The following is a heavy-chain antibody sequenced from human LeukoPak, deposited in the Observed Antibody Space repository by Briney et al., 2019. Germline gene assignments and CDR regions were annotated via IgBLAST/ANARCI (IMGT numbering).Heavy chain of an antibody. CDR3: ARAAAAAGTGLLWFDP. D-gene: IGHD6-13*01. CDR1: GGTFSSYA. V-gene: IGHV1-69*05. CDR2: IIPIFGTA. J-gene: IGHJ5*02. Sequence: ASVKVSCTASGGTFSSYAISWVRQAPGQGLEWMGGIIPIFGTANYAQKFQGRVTITTDESTSTAYMELSSLRSEDTAVYYCARAAAAAGTGLLWFDPWGQGTLVTVSS.